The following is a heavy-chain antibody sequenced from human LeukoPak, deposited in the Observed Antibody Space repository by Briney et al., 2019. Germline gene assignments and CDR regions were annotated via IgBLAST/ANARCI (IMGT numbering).Heavy chain of an antibody. CDR3: AKAKKYCSGGSCYYFDY. CDR2: ISGSGGST. CDR1: GFTFSSYA. Sequence: GGSLRLSRAASGFTFSSYAMSWVRQAPGKGLEWVSAISGSGGSTYYADSVKGRFTISRDNSKNTLYLQMNSLRAEDTAVYYCAKAKKYCSGGSCYYFDYWGQGTLVTVSS. D-gene: IGHD2-15*01. V-gene: IGHV3-23*01. J-gene: IGHJ4*02.